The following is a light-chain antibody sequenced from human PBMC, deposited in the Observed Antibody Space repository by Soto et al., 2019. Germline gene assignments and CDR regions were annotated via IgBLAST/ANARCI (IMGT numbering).Light chain of an antibody. CDR1: HSVSSS. CDR2: DAS. CDR3: QQRSNWPPT. J-gene: IGKJ1*01. V-gene: IGKV3-11*01. Sequence: EIVLTQSPATLSLSPGERATLSCMASHSVSSSLAWYQQKPGQAPRLLIYDASNRATGIPARFSGSGSGTDFTLTISSLEPEDFAVYYCQQRSNWPPTFGQGTKVDIK.